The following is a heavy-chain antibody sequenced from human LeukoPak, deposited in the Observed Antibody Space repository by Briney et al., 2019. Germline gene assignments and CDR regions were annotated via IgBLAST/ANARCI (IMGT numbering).Heavy chain of an antibody. J-gene: IGHJ6*02. Sequence: GGSLRLSCAASGFTFSSYAMHWVRQAPGKGLEWVAVISYDGSNKYYADSVKGRFTISRDNSKNTLYLQMNSLRAEDTAVYYCARDRLWFGEFHYYGMDVWGQGTMVTVSS. V-gene: IGHV3-30-3*01. CDR3: ARDRLWFGEFHYYGMDV. CDR2: ISYDGSNK. CDR1: GFTFSSYA. D-gene: IGHD3-10*01.